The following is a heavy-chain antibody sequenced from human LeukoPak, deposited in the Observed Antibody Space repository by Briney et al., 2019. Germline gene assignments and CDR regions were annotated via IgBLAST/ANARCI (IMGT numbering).Heavy chain of an antibody. J-gene: IGHJ4*02. CDR3: ARLDTAMVHDY. V-gene: IGHV4-59*08. CDR1: GGSISSYY. D-gene: IGHD5-18*01. CDR2: IYYSGST. Sequence: SETLSLTCTVSGGSISSYYWSWIRQPPGKGLGWIGYIYYSGSTNYNPSLKSRVTISVDTSKNRFSLKLSSVTAADTAVYYCARLDTAMVHDYWGQGTLVTVSS.